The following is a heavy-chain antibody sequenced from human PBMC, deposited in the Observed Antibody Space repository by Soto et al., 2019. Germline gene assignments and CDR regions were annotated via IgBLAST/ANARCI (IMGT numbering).Heavy chain of an antibody. CDR1: GFTFSSYA. CDR2: ISGSGGNT. J-gene: IGHJ6*02. CDR3: AKGGYDFWSGPHYGMDV. V-gene: IGHV3-23*01. D-gene: IGHD3-3*01. Sequence: VGSLRLSCAASGFTFSSYAMTWVRQAPGKGLEWVSVISGSGGNTYYADSVKGRFAISRDNSKNTMYLHLNSLGAEDTAVYFCAKGGYDFWSGPHYGMDVWGQGTTVIVSS.